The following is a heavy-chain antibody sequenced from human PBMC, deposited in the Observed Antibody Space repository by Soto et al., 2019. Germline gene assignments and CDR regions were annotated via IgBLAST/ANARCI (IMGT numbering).Heavy chain of an antibody. Sequence: SVKVSCKASGGTVSSYAISWVRQAPGQGLEWMGGIIPIFGTANYAQKFQGRVTITADESTSTAYMELSSLRSEDTAVYYCARVSLVRGVIIVDYYYGTDVWGKGPTVTVSS. D-gene: IGHD3-10*01. J-gene: IGHJ6*04. CDR2: IIPIFGTA. CDR3: ARVSLVRGVIIVDYYYGTDV. CDR1: GGTVSSYA. V-gene: IGHV1-69*13.